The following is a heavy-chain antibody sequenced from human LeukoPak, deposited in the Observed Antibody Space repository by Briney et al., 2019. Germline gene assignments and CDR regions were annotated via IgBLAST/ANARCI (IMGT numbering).Heavy chain of an antibody. CDR2: INNDGSGT. D-gene: IGHD5-24*01. Sequence: GGSLRLSCAASGFTFSNYWVHWVRQAPGKGLVWVSRINNDGSGTNYADSVKGRFTISRDNAKNTLYLQMNSLRAEDTAVYYCARGASRDGYNEVYWGQGTLVTVSS. V-gene: IGHV3-74*01. CDR1: GFTFSNYW. J-gene: IGHJ4*02. CDR3: ARGASRDGYNEVY.